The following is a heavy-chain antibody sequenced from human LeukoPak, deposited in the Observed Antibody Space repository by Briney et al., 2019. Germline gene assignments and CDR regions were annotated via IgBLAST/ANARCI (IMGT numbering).Heavy chain of an antibody. D-gene: IGHD6-13*01. V-gene: IGHV3-30*02. CDR2: IRHDGSNK. Sequence: GGSLRLSCVASGFTFSSHGMHWVRQAPGKGLEWVAFIRHDGSNKYYADSVKGRFTISRDNSKNTLYLQMNSLRAEDTAVYYCYSTSWEEDYWGQGTLVTVSS. J-gene: IGHJ4*02. CDR1: GFTFSSHG. CDR3: YSTSWEEDY.